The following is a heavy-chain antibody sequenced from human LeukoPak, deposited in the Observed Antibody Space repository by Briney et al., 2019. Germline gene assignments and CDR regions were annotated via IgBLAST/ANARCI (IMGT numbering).Heavy chain of an antibody. Sequence: SQTLSLTCTVSGGSISSGGYYWSWIRQHPGKGLEWIGYIYYSGSTYYNPFLKSRVTISVDTSKNQFSLKLSSVTAADTAVYYCARDLGGSYPHPFDYWGQGTLVTVSS. CDR3: ARDLGGSYPHPFDY. CDR1: GGSISSGGYY. D-gene: IGHD1-26*01. CDR2: IYYSGST. J-gene: IGHJ4*02. V-gene: IGHV4-31*03.